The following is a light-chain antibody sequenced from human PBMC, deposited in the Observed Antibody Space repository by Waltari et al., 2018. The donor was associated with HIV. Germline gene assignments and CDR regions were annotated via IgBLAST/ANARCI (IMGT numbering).Light chain of an antibody. CDR1: QSLSASY. Sequence: EIVLTQSPDTLSLSPGQPSTLFCRASQSLSASYLAWYLQKPGRPPRLILYGASTRATGVPDRFSGGGSGTDFTLTISRLEPEDFGHYFCQQYGHSPPYSFGLGTNLEIK. CDR3: QQYGHSPPYS. CDR2: GAS. V-gene: IGKV3-20*01. J-gene: IGKJ2*03.